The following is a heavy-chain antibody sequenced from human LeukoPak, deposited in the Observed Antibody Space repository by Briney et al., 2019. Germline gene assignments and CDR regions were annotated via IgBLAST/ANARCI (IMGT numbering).Heavy chain of an antibody. CDR3: AKVSVSYSPGAFDI. D-gene: IGHD1-26*01. V-gene: IGHV3-23*01. CDR2: ISGSGGTS. CDR1: GFTFSSYA. Sequence: GGSLRLSCAASGFTFSSYAMSWVRQAPGKGLEWVSAISGSGGTSYYADSVRGQFTISRDNSKNTLSLQMNSLRAEDTAVYYCAKVSVSYSPGAFDIWGQGTEIAFSS. J-gene: IGHJ3*02.